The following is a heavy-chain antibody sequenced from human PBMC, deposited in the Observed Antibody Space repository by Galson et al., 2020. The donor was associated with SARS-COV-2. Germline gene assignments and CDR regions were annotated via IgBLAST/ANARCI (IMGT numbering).Heavy chain of an antibody. CDR1: GFTFSSYG. D-gene: IGHD1-26*01. CDR2: ISYDGSNK. Sequence: GESLKISCAASGFTFSSYGMHWVRQAPGKGLEWVAVISYDGSNKYYADSVKGRFTISRDNSKNTLYLQMNSLRAEDTAVYYCAKSRSGSYLSAFDIWGQGTMVTVSS. V-gene: IGHV3-30*18. J-gene: IGHJ3*02. CDR3: AKSRSGSYLSAFDI.